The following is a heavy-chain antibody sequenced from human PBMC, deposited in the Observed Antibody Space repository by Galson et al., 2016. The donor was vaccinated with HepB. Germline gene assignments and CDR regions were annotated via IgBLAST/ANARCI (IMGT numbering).Heavy chain of an antibody. CDR1: GYTFPFYY. V-gene: IGHV1-46*01. CDR2: TNPNSGST. D-gene: IGHD2-15*01. CDR3: ARDRGGYYFDY. Sequence: SVKVSCKASGYTFPFYYIHWVRQAPGQGLEWMAITNPNSGSTTYAQKFQGRVTMTSDTSTSTVYMELSSLRSEDTAIYYCARDRGGYYFDYWGQGTLVTVSS. J-gene: IGHJ4*02.